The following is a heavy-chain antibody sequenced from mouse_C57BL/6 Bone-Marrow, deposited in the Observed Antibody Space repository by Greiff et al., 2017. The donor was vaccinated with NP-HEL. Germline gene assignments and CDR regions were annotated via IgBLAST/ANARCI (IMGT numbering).Heavy chain of an antibody. CDR3: ARGRDYGNLDY. CDR1: GYAFSSSW. J-gene: IGHJ2*01. D-gene: IGHD2-1*01. Sequence: VQRVESGPELVKPGASVKISCKASGYAFSSSWMNWVKQRPGKGLEWIGRIYPGDGDTNYNGKFKGKATLTADKSSSTAYMQLSSLTSEDSAVYFCARGRDYGNLDYWGQGTTLTVSS. CDR2: IYPGDGDT. V-gene: IGHV1-82*01.